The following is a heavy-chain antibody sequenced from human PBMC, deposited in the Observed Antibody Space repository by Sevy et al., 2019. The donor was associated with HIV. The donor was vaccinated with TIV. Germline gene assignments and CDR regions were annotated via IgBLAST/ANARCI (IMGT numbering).Heavy chain of an antibody. V-gene: IGHV1-69*13. J-gene: IGHJ6*02. D-gene: IGHD3-22*01. CDR1: GGTFSNYA. Sequence: GLSVKVSCKASGGTFSNYAISWVRQAPGQGLEWMGGFIPMFDTANSAQKFQGRVTLTADGSTSTAYMELSSLRSEDTAVYYCASSYYESSGYSPLYYYGMDVWGQGTTVTVSS. CDR3: ASSYYESSGYSPLYYYGMDV. CDR2: FIPMFDTA.